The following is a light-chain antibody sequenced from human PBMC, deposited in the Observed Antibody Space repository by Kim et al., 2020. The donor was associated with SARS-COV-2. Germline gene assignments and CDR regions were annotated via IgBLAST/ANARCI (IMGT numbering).Light chain of an antibody. V-gene: IGKV1-13*02. CDR3: QQFKSFPFT. CDR1: QGISSA. Sequence: ASAGDTVTITCRASQGISSALAWYQQTPGKPPKLLIYDASNLKSGVASRFSVSGSGTDFALTISSLQPEDFATYYCQQFKSFPFTFGPGTKVDIK. J-gene: IGKJ3*01. CDR2: DAS.